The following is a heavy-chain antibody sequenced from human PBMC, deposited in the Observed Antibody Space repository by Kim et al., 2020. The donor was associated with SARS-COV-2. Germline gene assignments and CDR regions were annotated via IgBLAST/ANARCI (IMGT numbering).Heavy chain of an antibody. D-gene: IGHD2-2*01. CDR2: IIPIFGTA. V-gene: IGHV1-69*13. CDR1: GGTFSSYA. Sequence: SVKVSCKASGGTFSSYAISWVRQAPGQGLEWMGGIIPIFGTANYAQKFQGRVTITADESTSTAYMELSSLRSEDTAVYYCARGIVVGLPVYYYYMDVWGKGTTVTVSS. CDR3: ARGIVVGLPVYYYYMDV. J-gene: IGHJ6*03.